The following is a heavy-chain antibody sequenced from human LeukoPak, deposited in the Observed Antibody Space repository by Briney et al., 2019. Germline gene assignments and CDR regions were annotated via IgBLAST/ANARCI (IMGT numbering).Heavy chain of an antibody. Sequence: GASVKVSCKASGYTFTGYYMHWVRQAPGQGLERMGWINPNSGGTNYAQKFQGRVTMTRDTSISTAYMELSRLRSDDTAVYYCARVDSSGYYYGNYFDYWGQGTLVTVSS. CDR1: GYTFTGYY. D-gene: IGHD3-22*01. CDR3: ARVDSSGYYYGNYFDY. J-gene: IGHJ4*02. CDR2: INPNSGGT. V-gene: IGHV1-2*02.